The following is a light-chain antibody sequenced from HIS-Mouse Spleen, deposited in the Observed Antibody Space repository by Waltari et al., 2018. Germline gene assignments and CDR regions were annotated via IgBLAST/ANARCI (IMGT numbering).Light chain of an antibody. V-gene: IGLV1-47*01. CDR1: SSNIGSNY. J-gene: IGLJ3*02. Sequence: QSVLTQPPSASGTPGQRVTISCSGSSSNIGSNYVYWYQQLPGTAPKLLIYRNNGRPSGVPDRFSGSKSGNSASLAISGLRSEDEADYYCAAWDDSLSGPVFGGGTKLTVL. CDR2: RNN. CDR3: AAWDDSLSGPV.